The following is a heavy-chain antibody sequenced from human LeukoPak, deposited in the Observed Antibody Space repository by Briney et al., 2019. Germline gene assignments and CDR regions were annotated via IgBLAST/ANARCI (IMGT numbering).Heavy chain of an antibody. D-gene: IGHD3-3*01. J-gene: IGHJ4*02. CDR1: GGSISSYY. CDR2: IYYSGST. V-gene: IGHV4-59*08. Sequence: SETLSLTCTVSGGSISSYYWSWIRQPPGKGLEWIGYIYYSGSTNYNPSLKSRVTISVDTSKNQFSLKLSSVTAADTAVYYCARDFWSGFCLDYWGQGTLVTVSS. CDR3: ARDFWSGFCLDY.